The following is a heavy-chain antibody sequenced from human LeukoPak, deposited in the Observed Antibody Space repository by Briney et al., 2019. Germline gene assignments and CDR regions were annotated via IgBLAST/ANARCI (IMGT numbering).Heavy chain of an antibody. CDR1: GGSISSSSYY. V-gene: IGHV4-39*07. J-gene: IGHJ4*02. CDR3: ACGYSLDY. D-gene: IGHD6-25*01. Sequence: PSETLSLTCTVSGGSISSSSYYWGWIRQPPGKGLEWIGSIYYSGSTYYNPSLKSRVTISVDTSKDQFSLKLSSVTAADTAVYYCACGYSLDYWGQGTLVTVSS. CDR2: IYYSGST.